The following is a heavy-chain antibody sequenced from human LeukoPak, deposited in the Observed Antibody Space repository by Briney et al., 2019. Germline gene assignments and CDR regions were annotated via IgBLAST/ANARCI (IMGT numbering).Heavy chain of an antibody. V-gene: IGHV4-59*01. CDR3: ARDPTYYDILTGYYSDGYFDY. CDR2: IDYSGST. J-gene: IGHJ4*02. D-gene: IGHD3-9*01. Sequence: SETLSLTCTVSGGSINNYYWSWIRQPPGKGLEWIGYIDYSGSTNYIPSLKSRVTISVDTSKNQLSLRLGSVTAADTAVYYCARDPTYYDILTGYYSDGYFDYWGQGTLVTVSS. CDR1: GGSINNYY.